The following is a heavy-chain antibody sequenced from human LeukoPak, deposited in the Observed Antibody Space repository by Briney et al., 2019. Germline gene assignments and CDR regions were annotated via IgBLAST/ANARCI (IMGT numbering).Heavy chain of an antibody. CDR2: IYYSGST. Sequence: SQTLSLTCTVSGGSISSGGYYWSWIRQHPGKGLEWIGYIYYSGSTYYNPSLKSRVTISVDTSKNQFSLKLSSVTAADTAVYYCAREGKDYDILTGYRNLFDPWGQGTLVTVSS. CDR3: AREGKDYDILTGYRNLFDP. J-gene: IGHJ5*02. D-gene: IGHD3-9*01. V-gene: IGHV4-31*03. CDR1: GGSISSGGYY.